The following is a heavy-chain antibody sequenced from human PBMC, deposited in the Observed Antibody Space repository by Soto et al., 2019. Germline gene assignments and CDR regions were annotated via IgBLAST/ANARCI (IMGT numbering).Heavy chain of an antibody. CDR1: GYSFTSYW. V-gene: IGHV5-51*01. D-gene: IGHD3-9*01. CDR2: IYPGDSDT. Sequence: GESLKISCKGSGYSFTSYWIGWVRQMPGKGLEWMGIIYPGDSDTRYSPSFQGQVTISADKSISTAYLQWSSLKASDTAMYYCARLRPRERYFDWLTRPNYGMDVWGQGTTVTVSS. J-gene: IGHJ6*02. CDR3: ARLRPRERYFDWLTRPNYGMDV.